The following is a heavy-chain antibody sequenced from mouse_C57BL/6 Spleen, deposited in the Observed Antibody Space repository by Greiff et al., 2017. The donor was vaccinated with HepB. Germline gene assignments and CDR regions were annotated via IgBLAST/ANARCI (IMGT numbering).Heavy chain of an antibody. CDR3: ARPGVAHWYFDV. J-gene: IGHJ1*03. CDR1: GYSFTGYF. CDR2: INPYNGDT. D-gene: IGHD1-1*02. V-gene: IGHV1-20*01. Sequence: EVKVVESGPELVKPGDSVKISCKASGYSFTGYFMNWVMQSHGKSLEWIGRINPYNGDTFYNQKFKGKATLTVDKSSSTAHMELRSLTSEDSAVYYCARPGVAHWYFDVWGTGTTVTVSS.